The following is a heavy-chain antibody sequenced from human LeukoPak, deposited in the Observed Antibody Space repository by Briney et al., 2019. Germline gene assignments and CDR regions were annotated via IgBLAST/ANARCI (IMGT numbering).Heavy chain of an antibody. Sequence: GGSLRLSCVASGFTFTDFFMSWVRQAPGKGLEWVASIKHSGGEKYYVDSVKGRFTISRDNAKNSVYLEMSSLRVEDTAVYYCARDRGWRTTGYYLYHFDYWGQGTLVTFAS. D-gene: IGHD3-9*01. CDR2: IKHSGGEK. J-gene: IGHJ4*02. CDR3: ARDRGWRTTGYYLYHFDY. CDR1: GFTFTDFF. V-gene: IGHV3-7*01.